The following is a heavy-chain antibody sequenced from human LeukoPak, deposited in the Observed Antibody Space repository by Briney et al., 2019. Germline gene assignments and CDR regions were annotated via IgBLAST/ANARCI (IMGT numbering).Heavy chain of an antibody. CDR1: GYTFTGYY. CDR2: INPNSGGT. J-gene: IGHJ6*03. V-gene: IGHV1-2*02. Sequence: ASVKVSCKGSGYTFTGYYMHWVRQAPGQGMEWMGWINPNSGGTNYAQKFQGRVTMTRDTSISTAYMELSRLRSADTAVYYCARGCSGGSCYYYYYMDVWGKGTTVTVSS. CDR3: ARGCSGGSCYYYYYMDV. D-gene: IGHD2-15*01.